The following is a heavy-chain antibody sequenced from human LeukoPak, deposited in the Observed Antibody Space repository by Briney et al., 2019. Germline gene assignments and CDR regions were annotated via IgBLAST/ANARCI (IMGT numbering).Heavy chain of an antibody. V-gene: IGHV3-7*01. CDR2: IKQDGSEK. Sequence: GGSLRLSCAASGFTFSSYWMSWVRQAPGKGLEWVANIKQDGSEKHYVDSVKGRFTISRDNTKNSLYLQMNSLRAEDTAVYYCASGYGSGSYYVGGPTCFDYWGQGTLVTVSS. D-gene: IGHD3-10*01. J-gene: IGHJ4*02. CDR1: GFTFSSYW. CDR3: ASGYGSGSYYVGGPTCFDY.